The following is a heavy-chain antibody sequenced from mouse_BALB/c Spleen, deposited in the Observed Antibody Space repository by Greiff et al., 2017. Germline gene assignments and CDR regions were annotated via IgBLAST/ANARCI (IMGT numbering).Heavy chain of an antibody. V-gene: IGHV1S81*02. Sequence: VQLQESGAELVKPGASVKLSCKASGYTFTSYWMHWVKQRPGQGLEWIGEINPSNGRTNYNEKFKSKATLTVDKSSSTAYMQLSSLTSEDSAVYYCARYTWFADWGQGTLVTVSA. CDR1: GYTFTSYW. CDR3: ARYTWFAD. CDR2: INPSNGRT. J-gene: IGHJ3*01.